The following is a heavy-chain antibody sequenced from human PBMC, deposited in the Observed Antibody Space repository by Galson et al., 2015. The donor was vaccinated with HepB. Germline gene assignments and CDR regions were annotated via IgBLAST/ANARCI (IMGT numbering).Heavy chain of an antibody. D-gene: IGHD3-10*01. CDR3: ARQDYYGSGTYPPWYGLDV. CDR1: GGNFNNFA. Sequence: SVKVSYKASGGNFNNFAITWVRKAPGQGLEWVGRIIPAFGAANYAQKFQGRLTISADKSTGTAYMDLTNLRSEDTAVYYCARQDYYGSGTYPPWYGLDVWGQGTTVTVSS. CDR2: IIPAFGAA. J-gene: IGHJ6*02. V-gene: IGHV1-69*06.